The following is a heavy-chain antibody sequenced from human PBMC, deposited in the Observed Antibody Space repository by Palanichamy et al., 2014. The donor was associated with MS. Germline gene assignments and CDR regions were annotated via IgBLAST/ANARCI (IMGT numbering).Heavy chain of an antibody. D-gene: IGHD2-2*01. CDR1: GFTFGSYA. J-gene: IGHJ3*02. Sequence: EVQLLESGGGFVQPGGSLRLSCAASGFTFGSYAMTWVRQAPGKGLEWVSAISGTGGSTYYAYSVKGRLTISRDNSKNMLYLQINSLRAEDTAVYYCARDRGVRGSTSCCYDAFDIWGQGTVVTVSS. CDR2: ISGTGGST. V-gene: IGHV3-23*01. CDR3: ARDRGVRGSTSCCYDAFDI.